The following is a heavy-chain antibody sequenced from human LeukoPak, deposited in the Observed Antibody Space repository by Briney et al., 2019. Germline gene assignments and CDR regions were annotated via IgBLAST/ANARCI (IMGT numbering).Heavy chain of an antibody. CDR2: IYPGDSDT. D-gene: IGHD6-13*01. J-gene: IGHJ6*03. Sequence: KVSCKASGYTFTSYWIGWVRQMPGKGLEWMGIIYPGDSDTRYSPSFQGQVTISADKSISTAYLQWSSLKASDTAMYYCARHGSSSPYYYYYYMDVWGKGTTVTVSS. CDR3: ARHGSSSPYYYYYYMDV. V-gene: IGHV5-51*01. CDR1: GYTFTSYW.